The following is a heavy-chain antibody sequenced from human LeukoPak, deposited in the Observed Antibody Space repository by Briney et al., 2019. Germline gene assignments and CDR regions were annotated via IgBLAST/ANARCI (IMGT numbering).Heavy chain of an antibody. Sequence: SGGSLRLSCAASGFTIGDYFMTWIRQAPGRGLEWVSYINSRGSSMYYAVSVKGRFTISRDNAKNSLFLQMSSLRAEDTAVYYCARETDYAFDIWGQGTMVTDSS. CDR1: GFTIGDYF. CDR2: INSRGSSM. CDR3: ARETDYAFDI. J-gene: IGHJ3*02. V-gene: IGHV3-11*04. D-gene: IGHD3/OR15-3a*01.